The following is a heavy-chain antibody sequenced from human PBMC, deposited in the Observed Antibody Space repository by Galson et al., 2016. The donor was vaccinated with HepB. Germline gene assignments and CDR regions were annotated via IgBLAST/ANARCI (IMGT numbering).Heavy chain of an antibody. D-gene: IGHD1-26*01. V-gene: IGHV3-48*01. Sequence: SLRLSCAASGFSFNIFSVSWVRQAPGKGLEWISYSDTTSTTTYYAESVRGRFTISRDNAKRLAHLQLNSLRPEDTAVYYCAKDGILGTTTQSKGMDVWGQGTTVTVSS. CDR1: GFSFNIFS. CDR2: SDTTSTTT. CDR3: AKDGILGTTTQSKGMDV. J-gene: IGHJ6*02.